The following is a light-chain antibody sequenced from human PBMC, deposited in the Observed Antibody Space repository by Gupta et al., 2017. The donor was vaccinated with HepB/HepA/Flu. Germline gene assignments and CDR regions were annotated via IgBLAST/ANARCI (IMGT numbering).Light chain of an antibody. CDR2: GTF. Sequence: VVTQSPATLSLSPGETATLSCRASQNVDSAFSAWYQQRRGQAPRLLICGTFYRATGIPARFSGSGSWTDFTLTISRLEPEDFAVYYCQFVGTSPTFGQGTKVELK. CDR3: QFVGTSPT. CDR1: QNVDSAF. V-gene: IGKV3-20*01. J-gene: IGKJ1*01.